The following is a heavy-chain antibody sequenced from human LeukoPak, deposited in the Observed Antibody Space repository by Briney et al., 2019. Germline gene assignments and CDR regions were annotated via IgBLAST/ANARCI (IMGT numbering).Heavy chain of an antibody. Sequence: SETLSLTCAVYGGSFSGYYWSWIRQPPGKGLEWIGEINHSGSTNYNPSLKSRVTISVDTSKNQFSLKLSSVTAADTAVYYCARGGGIVVVPAAIRYNWFDPWGQGTLVTVSS. CDR1: GGSFSGYY. J-gene: IGHJ5*02. D-gene: IGHD2-2*02. V-gene: IGHV4-34*01. CDR3: ARGGGIVVVPAAIRYNWFDP. CDR2: INHSGST.